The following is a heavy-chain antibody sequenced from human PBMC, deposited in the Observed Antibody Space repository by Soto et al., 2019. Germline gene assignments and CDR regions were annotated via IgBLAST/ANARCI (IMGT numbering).Heavy chain of an antibody. J-gene: IGHJ4*02. V-gene: IGHV4-61*03. D-gene: IGHD2-15*01. CDR2: IRYSGTT. CDR3: ARTDHSGGWAEWF. Sequence: QVQLQESGPGLVKPSETLTLTCTVSGDSVNGPSYVWAWIRQSPGKGLVWLGHIRYSGTTDYHPSLKSRVTISLDTPKNHFSLNLASVTSADSAVYYCARTDHSGGWAEWFWGQGTLVTVSA. CDR1: GDSVNGPSYV.